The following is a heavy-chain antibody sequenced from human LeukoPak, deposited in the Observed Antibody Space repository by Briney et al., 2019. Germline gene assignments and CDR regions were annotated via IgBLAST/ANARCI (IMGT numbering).Heavy chain of an antibody. CDR3: ARALCGDYDCGFDY. J-gene: IGHJ4*02. V-gene: IGHV3-74*01. D-gene: IGHD4-17*01. CDR1: GFTYSSYW. Sequence: PGGSLRLSCAASGFTYSSYWMHWVRQAPGKGLVWVSRINSDGSSTSYADSVKGRFTISRDNAKNTLYLQMNSLRAEDTAVYYCARALCGDYDCGFDYWGQGTLVTVSS. CDR2: INSDGSST.